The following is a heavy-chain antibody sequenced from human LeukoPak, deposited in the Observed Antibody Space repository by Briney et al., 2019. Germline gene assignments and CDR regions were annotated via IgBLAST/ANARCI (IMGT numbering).Heavy chain of an antibody. CDR3: ARRRYDASGYYPSRGRYFDY. CDR2: IYHSGST. V-gene: IGHV4-39*07. Sequence: SETLSLTCTVSGGSISSSSYYWGWIRQPPGKGLEWIVSIYHSGSTYYNPSLKSRVTISVDTSKNQFSLKLSSVTAADTAVYYCARRRYDASGYYPSRGRYFDYWGQGTLATVSS. CDR1: GGSISSSSYY. D-gene: IGHD3-22*01. J-gene: IGHJ4*02.